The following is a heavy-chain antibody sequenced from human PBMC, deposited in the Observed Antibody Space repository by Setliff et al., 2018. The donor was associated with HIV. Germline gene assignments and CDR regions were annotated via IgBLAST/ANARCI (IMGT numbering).Heavy chain of an antibody. D-gene: IGHD1-1*01. CDR1: LGSISSSYSHY. CDR3: ARLAATYGNHRFDY. Sequence: SETLSLTCTVSLGSISSSYSHYWAWIRQPPGKGLEWIGHIFHTGYSIYSPSLKSRVTMSVDTSKNEFSLKVTSVIAADAAVYFCARLAATYGNHRFDYWGQGVPVTVSS. J-gene: IGHJ4*02. CDR2: IFHTGYS. V-gene: IGHV4-39*01.